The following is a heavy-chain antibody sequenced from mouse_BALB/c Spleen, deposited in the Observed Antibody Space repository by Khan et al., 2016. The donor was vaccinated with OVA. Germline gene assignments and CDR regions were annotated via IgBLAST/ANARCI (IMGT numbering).Heavy chain of an antibody. CDR3: ARVYGGDFDY. J-gene: IGHJ2*01. Sequence: EVQLQESGPGLVKPSQSLSLTCTVTGYSITSGYAWNWIRQFPGNKLEWMGYISYSGSTSYNPSLRSRISITRDTSKNQFFLQLNSVTTEDTATYYCARVYGGDFDYWGQGTTLTVSS. D-gene: IGHD1-1*01. V-gene: IGHV3-2*02. CDR2: ISYSGST. CDR1: GYSITSGYA.